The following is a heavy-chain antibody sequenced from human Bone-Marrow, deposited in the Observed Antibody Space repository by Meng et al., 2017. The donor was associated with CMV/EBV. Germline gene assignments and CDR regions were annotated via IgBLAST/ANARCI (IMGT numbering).Heavy chain of an antibody. J-gene: IGHJ4*02. Sequence: GGSLRLSCAASGFTFSSYSMNWVRQAPGKGLEWVSSISSSSSYIYYADSVKGRFTISRDNAKNALYLQMNSLRAEDTAVYYCARDIRGYSSSWYWGVFDYWGQGTLVTVSS. CDR1: GFTFSSYS. D-gene: IGHD6-13*01. CDR3: ARDIRGYSSSWYWGVFDY. V-gene: IGHV3-21*01. CDR2: ISSSSSYI.